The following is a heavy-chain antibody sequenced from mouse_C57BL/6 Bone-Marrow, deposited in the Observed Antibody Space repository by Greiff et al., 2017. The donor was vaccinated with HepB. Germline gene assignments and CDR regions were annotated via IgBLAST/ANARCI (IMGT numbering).Heavy chain of an antibody. CDR1: GYTFTDYN. CDR2: INPNNGGT. Sequence: EVQLQQSGPELVKPGASVKMSCKASGYTFTDYNMHWVKQSHGKSLEWIGYINPNNGGTSYNQKFKGKATLTVNKSSSTAYMELRSLTSEDSAVYYCARRGLWLRRGYYYAMDYWGQGTSVTVSS. CDR3: ARRGLWLRRGYYYAMDY. J-gene: IGHJ4*01. D-gene: IGHD2-2*01. V-gene: IGHV1-22*01.